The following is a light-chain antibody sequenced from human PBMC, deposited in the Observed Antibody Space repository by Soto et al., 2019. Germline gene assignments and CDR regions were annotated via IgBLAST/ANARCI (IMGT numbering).Light chain of an antibody. V-gene: IGKV1-5*03. Sequence: TQSPGTLSLSPGERVTITCRASQSISSWLAWYQQKPGKAPKLLIYKASSLQSGVPSRFSGSGSGTEFTLTISSLQPDDFATYYCQQHNSYSWTFGQGTNVEIK. CDR2: KAS. J-gene: IGKJ1*01. CDR3: QQHNSYSWT. CDR1: QSISSW.